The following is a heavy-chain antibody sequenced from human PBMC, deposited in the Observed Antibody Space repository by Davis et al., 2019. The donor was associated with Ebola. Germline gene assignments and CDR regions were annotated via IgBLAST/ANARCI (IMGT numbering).Heavy chain of an antibody. J-gene: IGHJ6*04. V-gene: IGHV3-23*01. CDR2: ISGSGGNT. Sequence: GESLKISCAASGFTFSSYAMTWVRQAPGKGLEWVSAISGSGGNTYYEDSVKGRFTISRDNSKKTMYLQMNSLRGEDTAVYYCARSGLSFGVVKYHYGMDAWGKGTTVTVSS. CDR3: ARSGLSFGVVKYHYGMDA. CDR1: GFTFSSYA. D-gene: IGHD3-3*01.